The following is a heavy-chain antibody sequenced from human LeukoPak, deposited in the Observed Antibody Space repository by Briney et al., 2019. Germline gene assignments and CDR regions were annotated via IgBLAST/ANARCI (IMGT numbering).Heavy chain of an antibody. CDR1: GYTFTSFG. J-gene: IGHJ4*02. CDR2: IIPIFGTA. CDR3: ARVGQQLVLWYYFDY. D-gene: IGHD6-13*01. Sequence: SVKVSCKTSGYTFTSFGISWVRQAPGQGLEWMGGIIPIFGTANYAQKFQGRVTITADESTSTAYMELSSLRSEDTAVYYCARVGQQLVLWYYFDYWGQGTLVTVSS. V-gene: IGHV1-69*13.